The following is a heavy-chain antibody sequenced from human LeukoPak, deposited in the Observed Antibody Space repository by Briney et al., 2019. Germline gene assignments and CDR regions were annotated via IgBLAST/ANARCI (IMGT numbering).Heavy chain of an antibody. CDR3: ARGVRQLSGGFDY. CDR2: MNPNGGNT. D-gene: IGHD6-6*01. V-gene: IGHV1-8*01. Sequence: ASVKVSCKASGYTFTSYDINWVRQATGQGLEWMGWMNPNGGNTGYAQKFQGRVTMTRDTSISTAYTELSRLRSDDTAVYYCARGVRQLSGGFDYWGQGTLVTVSS. CDR1: GYTFTSYD. J-gene: IGHJ4*02.